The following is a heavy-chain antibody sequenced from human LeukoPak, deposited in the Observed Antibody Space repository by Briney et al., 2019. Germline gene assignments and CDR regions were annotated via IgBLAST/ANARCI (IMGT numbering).Heavy chain of an antibody. J-gene: IGHJ4*02. Sequence: GGSLRLSCAASGFTLSKHPMYWVRQAPGKGLEWVSSLSDTGDSRHYADSVKGRFTISRDSARSALYLQMNSLRAEDTAVYYCAKGDCASGSCYFDDWGQGTLVTVSS. CDR1: GFTLSKHP. D-gene: IGHD2-8*01. V-gene: IGHV3-23*01. CDR2: LSDTGDSR. CDR3: AKGDCASGSCYFDD.